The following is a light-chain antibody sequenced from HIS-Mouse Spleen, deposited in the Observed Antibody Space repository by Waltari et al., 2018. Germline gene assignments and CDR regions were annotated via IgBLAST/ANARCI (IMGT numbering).Light chain of an antibody. CDR1: ELPKKY. J-gene: IGLJ2*01. V-gene: IGLV3-10*01. Sequence: SYELTQPPSVSVSPGQTARITCPGYELPKKYAYGYQQKSGQAPVLVIYEDSKRPSGIPERFSGSSSGTMATLTISGAQVEDEADYYCYSTDSSGNHRVFGGGTKLTVL. CDR2: EDS. CDR3: YSTDSSGNHRV.